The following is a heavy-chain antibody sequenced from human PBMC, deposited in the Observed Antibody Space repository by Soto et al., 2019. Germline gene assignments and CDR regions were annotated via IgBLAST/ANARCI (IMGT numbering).Heavy chain of an antibody. V-gene: IGHV1-18*04. CDR3: ARDRVAGIGGDAFDI. Sequence: GXSGKVSCQTSGYTFTNHGIPWVLQAPGQGLEWIGWINPYNANTNYAQKLQGRVTMTTDTSTTTAYMDLRSLTSDDTAVYYCARDRVAGIGGDAFDIWGQGPVVT. J-gene: IGHJ3*02. CDR2: INPYNANT. CDR1: GYTFTNHG. D-gene: IGHD3-16*01.